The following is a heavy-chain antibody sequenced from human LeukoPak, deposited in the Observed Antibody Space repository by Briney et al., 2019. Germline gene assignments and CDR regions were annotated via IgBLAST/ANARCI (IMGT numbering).Heavy chain of an antibody. Sequence: ASVKVSCKVSGYTLTELSMHWVRQAPGKGLEWMGGFDPEDDETIYAQKFQGRVTITADKSTSTAYMELSSLRSEDTAVYYCARVSGYSGHYYYMDVWGKGTTVTVSS. J-gene: IGHJ6*03. D-gene: IGHD3-3*01. CDR3: ARVSGYSGHYYYMDV. CDR1: GYTLTELS. V-gene: IGHV1-24*01. CDR2: FDPEDDET.